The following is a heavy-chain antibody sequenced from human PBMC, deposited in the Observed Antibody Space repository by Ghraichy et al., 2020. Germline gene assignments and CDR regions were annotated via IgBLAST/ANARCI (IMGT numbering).Heavy chain of an antibody. V-gene: IGHV3-11*06. J-gene: IGHJ5*02. Sequence: GGSLRLSCAASGFTFSDYYMSWIRQAPGKGLEWVSYISSSSSYTNYADSVKGRFTISRDNAKNSLYLQMNSLRAEDTAVYYCARGQVDILTGYNNWFDPWGQGTLVTVSS. CDR1: GFTFSDYY. CDR3: ARGQVDILTGYNNWFDP. CDR2: ISSSSSYT. D-gene: IGHD3-9*01.